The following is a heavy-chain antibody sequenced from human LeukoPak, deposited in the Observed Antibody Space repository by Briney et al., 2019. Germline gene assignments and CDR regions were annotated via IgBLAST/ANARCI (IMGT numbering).Heavy chain of an antibody. Sequence: PSETLSLTCTVSGGSISSYYWSWIRQPPGKGLEWIGYIYYSGSTNYNPSLKSRVTISVDTSKNQFSLKLSSVTAADTAVYYCARGQGTIFGVVNGAFDIWGQGTMVTVSS. CDR1: GGSISSYY. V-gene: IGHV4-59*01. D-gene: IGHD3-3*01. CDR3: ARGQGTIFGVVNGAFDI. J-gene: IGHJ3*02. CDR2: IYYSGST.